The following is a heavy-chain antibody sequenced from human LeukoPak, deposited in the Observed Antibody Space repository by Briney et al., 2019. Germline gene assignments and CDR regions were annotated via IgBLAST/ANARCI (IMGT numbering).Heavy chain of an antibody. CDR1: GLTFSSYS. CDR2: ITSSNSTI. V-gene: IGHV3-48*04. Sequence: GGSLRLSCAASGLTFSSYSMNWVRQAPGKGLEWVSYITSSNSTIYYADSVKGRFTISRDNAENSLYLQMNSLRAEDTAVYYCASRSTGYYYDYWGQGTRVTVSS. J-gene: IGHJ4*02. CDR3: ASRSTGYYYDY. D-gene: IGHD3-22*01.